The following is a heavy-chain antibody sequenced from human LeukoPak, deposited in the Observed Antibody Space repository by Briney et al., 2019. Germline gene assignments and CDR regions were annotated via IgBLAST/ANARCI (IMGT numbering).Heavy chain of an antibody. CDR3: ARNYYARTYYFDY. J-gene: IGHJ4*02. Sequence: SVKVSCKASGGTFSSYAISWVRQAPGQGLEWMGGIIPIFGTANYAQKFQGRVTITADKSTNTAYMELSSLRSEDTAVYYCARNYYARTYYFDYWGQGTLVTVSS. CDR1: GGTFSSYA. D-gene: IGHD3-10*01. CDR2: IIPIFGTA. V-gene: IGHV1-69*06.